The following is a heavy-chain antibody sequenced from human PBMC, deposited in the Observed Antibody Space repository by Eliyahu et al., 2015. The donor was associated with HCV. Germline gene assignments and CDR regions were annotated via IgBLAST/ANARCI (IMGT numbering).Heavy chain of an antibody. D-gene: IGHD6-19*01. CDR3: ARAENSAWFYFDY. V-gene: IGHV3-48*03. CDR2: ISSSDSTI. J-gene: IGHJ4*02. CDR1: GFTFSSYE. Sequence: EVQLVESGGGLVQPGGSLRLSCAASGFTFSSYEMNWVRQAPGKGLEWVSYISSSDSTIYYADSVKGRFTISRDNTKNSLYLQMNSLRAEDTAVYYCARAENSAWFYFDYWGQGTLVTVSS.